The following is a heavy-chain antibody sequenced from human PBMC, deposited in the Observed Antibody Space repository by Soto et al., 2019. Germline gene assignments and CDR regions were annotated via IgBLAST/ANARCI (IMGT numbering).Heavy chain of an antibody. D-gene: IGHD3-3*01. CDR3: ARGFWTNHYYCTDV. CDR2: INPSGGST. CDR1: GYTFPNYY. Sequence: QVQLVQSGAEVKKPGASVKVSCKASGYTFPNYYIHWVRQAPGQGLEWMGIINPSGGSTSYAQKFQGRVTMTRDTSTSTVYMEVSSLRSDDTAVYYCARGFWTNHYYCTDVWGQGTTVTVSS. J-gene: IGHJ6*02. V-gene: IGHV1-46*03.